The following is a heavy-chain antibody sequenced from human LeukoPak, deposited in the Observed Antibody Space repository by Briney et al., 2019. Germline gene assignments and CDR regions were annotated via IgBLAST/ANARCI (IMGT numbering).Heavy chain of an antibody. CDR3: ARGGLGNDAFDI. V-gene: IGHV4-59*01. J-gene: IGHJ3*02. D-gene: IGHD3-16*01. Sequence: SETLSLTCTVSGGSISPYYWSWIRQSPGKGLEWIGYIDNSGSTSYNPSLKSRVSISVDTSKNQFSLKLRSVTAADTAVYYCARGGLGNDAFDIWGQGTMVTVSS. CDR1: GGSISPYY. CDR2: IDNSGST.